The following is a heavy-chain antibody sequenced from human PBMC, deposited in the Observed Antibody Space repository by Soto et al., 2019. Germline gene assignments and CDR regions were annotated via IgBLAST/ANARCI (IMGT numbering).Heavy chain of an antibody. Sequence: EVKLVESGAGLVQPGRSLRLSCATSGFIFDDYARHWVRQAPGKGLEWVSGISWNSGVINYADSVKGRFTTSRDNPKNSLSLQLSSLSSADTATYFCAIDTSGAEVGSMDVWGKGTTVIVSS. V-gene: IGHV3-9*01. CDR3: AIDTSGAEVGSMDV. J-gene: IGHJ6*03. D-gene: IGHD1-26*01. CDR2: ISWNSGVI. CDR1: GFIFDDYA.